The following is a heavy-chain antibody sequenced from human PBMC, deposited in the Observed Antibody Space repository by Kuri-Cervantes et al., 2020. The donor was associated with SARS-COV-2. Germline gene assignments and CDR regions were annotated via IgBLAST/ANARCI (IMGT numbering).Heavy chain of an antibody. V-gene: IGHV1-69*04. D-gene: IGHD3-10*01. Sequence: SVKVSCKASGGTFSSYAISWVRQAPGQGLEWMGRIIPILGTANYAQKFQGRVTMTRDTSISTAYMELSRLGSDDTAVYYCAREGITMVRGVTFDYWGQGTLVTVSS. CDR1: GGTFSSYA. CDR3: AREGITMVRGVTFDY. J-gene: IGHJ4*02. CDR2: IIPILGTA.